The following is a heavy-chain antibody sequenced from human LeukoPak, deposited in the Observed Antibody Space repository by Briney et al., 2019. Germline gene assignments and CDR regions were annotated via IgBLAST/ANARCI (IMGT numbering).Heavy chain of an antibody. Sequence: SETLSLTCTVSGGSISSYYWSWIRQPPGKGLEWIGYIYYSGSTNYNPSLKSRVTISEDTSKNQFSLKLSSVTAADTAVYYCARDHKDPSGYYYRMDVWDQGTTVTVSS. CDR3: ARDHKDPSGYYYRMDV. J-gene: IGHJ6*02. V-gene: IGHV4-59*01. D-gene: IGHD3-10*01. CDR1: GGSISSYY. CDR2: IYYSGST.